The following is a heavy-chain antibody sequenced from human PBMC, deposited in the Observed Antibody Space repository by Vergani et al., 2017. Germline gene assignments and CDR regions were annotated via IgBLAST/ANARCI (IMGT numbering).Heavy chain of an antibody. Sequence: EVQLVESGGGLVKPGGSLRLSCAASGFTFSSYSMNWVRQAPGKGLEWVSSISSSSSNIYYADSVKGRFTISRDNAKNSLYLQMNSLRAEDTAVYYCASFFMTTALTNYYGMDVWGQGTTVTVSS. CDR1: GFTFSSYS. J-gene: IGHJ6*02. V-gene: IGHV3-21*01. CDR2: ISSSSSNI. CDR3: ASFFMTTALTNYYGMDV. D-gene: IGHD4-17*01.